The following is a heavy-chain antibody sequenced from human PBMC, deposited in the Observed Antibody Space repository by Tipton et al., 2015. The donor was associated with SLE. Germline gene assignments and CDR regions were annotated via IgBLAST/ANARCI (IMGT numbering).Heavy chain of an antibody. Sequence: TLSLTCTVSGGSISSGSYYWSWIRQPAGKGLEWIGHIYTSGSTNYNPSLKSRVTISVDTSKNQFSLKLSSVTAADTAVYYCARHEQQLVRGAFDYWGQGTLVTVSS. CDR2: IYTSGST. CDR1: GGSISSGSYY. J-gene: IGHJ4*02. V-gene: IGHV4-61*09. CDR3: ARHEQQLVRGAFDY. D-gene: IGHD6-13*01.